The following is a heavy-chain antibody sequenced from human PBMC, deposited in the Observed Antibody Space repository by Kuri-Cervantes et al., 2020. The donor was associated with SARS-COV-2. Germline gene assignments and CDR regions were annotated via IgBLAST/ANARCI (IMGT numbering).Heavy chain of an antibody. CDR1: YASMTSFY. CDR2: IYHTGKS. CDR3: ASGNDFSLDY. V-gene: IGHV4-59*01. J-gene: IGHJ4*02. Sequence: SETLSLTCTVSYASMTSFYWSWIRQSPGRGLERIGYIYHTGKSNYSPSLESRVSMSMAASESRFYLTLTSVTAADTAIYYCASGNDFSLDYWGQGTLVTVSS. D-gene: IGHD1-1*01.